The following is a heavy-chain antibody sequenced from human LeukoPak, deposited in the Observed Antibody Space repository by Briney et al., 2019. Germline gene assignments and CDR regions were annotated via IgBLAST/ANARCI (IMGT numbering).Heavy chain of an antibody. CDR3: AREGSGWYLAHDAFDI. J-gene: IGHJ3*02. CDR1: GYTFTSYY. Sequence: ASVKVPCKASGYTFTSYYMHWVRQAPGQGLEWMGRIIPILGIANYAQKFQGRVTITADKSTSTAYMELSSLRSEDTAVYYCAREGSGWYLAHDAFDIWGQGTMVTVSS. V-gene: IGHV1-69*04. CDR2: IIPILGIA. D-gene: IGHD6-19*01.